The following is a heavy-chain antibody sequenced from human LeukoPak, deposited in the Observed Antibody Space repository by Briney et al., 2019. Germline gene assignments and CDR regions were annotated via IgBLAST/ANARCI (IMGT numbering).Heavy chain of an antibody. Sequence: SETLSLTCTVSGGSVSSASYYWTWIRQPPGKGLEWIGYIYASGNTNYNPSLKSRVTISVDTSKNQFSLKLSSVTAADTAVYYCASAYSSGWADWFDPWGQGTLVTVSS. CDR1: GGSVSSASYY. CDR2: IYASGNT. CDR3: ASAYSSGWADWFDP. V-gene: IGHV4-61*01. J-gene: IGHJ5*02. D-gene: IGHD6-19*01.